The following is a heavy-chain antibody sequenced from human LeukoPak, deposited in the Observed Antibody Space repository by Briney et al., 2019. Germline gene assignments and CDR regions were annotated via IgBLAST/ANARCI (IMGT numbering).Heavy chain of an antibody. J-gene: IGHJ4*02. Sequence: GGSLRLSCVGSGFTFSIYAMSWVRQAPGKGLQWDSTINRSGGGIYYADSVKGRFTISRDNSKNTLYLHMDSLRAEDTAVYFCAKYDSSGYYPFDYWGQGTLVTVSS. CDR3: AKYDSSGYYPFDY. V-gene: IGHV3-23*01. CDR1: GFTFSIYA. D-gene: IGHD3-22*01. CDR2: INRSGGGI.